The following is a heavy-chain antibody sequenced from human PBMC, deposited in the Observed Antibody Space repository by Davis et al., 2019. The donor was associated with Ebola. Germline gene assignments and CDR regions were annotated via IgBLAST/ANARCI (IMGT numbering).Heavy chain of an antibody. D-gene: IGHD2-2*01. CDR3: ARDGDGCSSTSCSFNLHMDV. V-gene: IGHV1-46*01. J-gene: IGHJ6*03. Sequence: ASVKVSCKASGYTFTGYYMHWVRQAPGQGLEWMGIINPSGGSTSYAQKFQGRVTMTRDTSTSTVYMELSSLRSEDTAVYYCARDGDGCSSTSCSFNLHMDVWGKGTTVTVSS. CDR1: GYTFTGYY. CDR2: INPSGGST.